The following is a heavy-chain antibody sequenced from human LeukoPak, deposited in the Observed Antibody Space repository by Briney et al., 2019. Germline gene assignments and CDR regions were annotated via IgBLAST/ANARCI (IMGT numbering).Heavy chain of an antibody. CDR3: ARGDDDTAMVRGAFDI. CDR2: INWNGGST. V-gene: IGHV3-20*04. D-gene: IGHD5-18*01. CDR1: GFTFDDYG. J-gene: IGHJ3*02. Sequence: GGSLRLSCAASGFTFDDYGMSWVRQAPGKGLEWVSGINWNGGSTGYADSVKGRFTISRDNAKNSLYLRMNSLRAEDTALYYCARGDDDTAMVRGAFDIWGQGTMVTVSS.